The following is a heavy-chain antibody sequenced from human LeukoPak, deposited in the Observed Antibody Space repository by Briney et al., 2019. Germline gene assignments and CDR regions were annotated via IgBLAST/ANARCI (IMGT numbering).Heavy chain of an antibody. CDR3: TTNSYGSY. CDR1: GFTFSNAW. V-gene: IGHV3-15*01. Sequence: GGSLRLSCAASGFTFSNAWVSWVRQAPGKGLEWVGRVKSKTDGGTTDFAVPVKGRFTISRDDSKNTVYLQMKSLKTEDTAVYYCTTNSYGSYWGQGTLVTVSS. D-gene: IGHD5-18*01. J-gene: IGHJ4*02. CDR2: VKSKTDGGTT.